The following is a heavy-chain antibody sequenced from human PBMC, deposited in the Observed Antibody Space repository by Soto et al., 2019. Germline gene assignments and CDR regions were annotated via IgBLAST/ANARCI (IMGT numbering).Heavy chain of an antibody. Sequence: QVQLQESGPGLVKPSQTLSLTCTVSGGSISSGGYYWSWIRQHPGKGLEWIGYIYYSGSTYYNPSLKSRVTISVDTSKNQFSLKLSSVTAADTAVYYCARESGDYEWAPTYYYGMDVWGQGTTVTVSS. CDR1: GGSISSGGYY. J-gene: IGHJ6*02. CDR3: ARESGDYEWAPTYYYGMDV. V-gene: IGHV4-31*03. D-gene: IGHD4-17*01. CDR2: IYYSGST.